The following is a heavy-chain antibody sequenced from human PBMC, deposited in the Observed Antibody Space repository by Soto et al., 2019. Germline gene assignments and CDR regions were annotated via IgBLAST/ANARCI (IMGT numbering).Heavy chain of an antibody. J-gene: IGHJ4*02. CDR2: ISYSGTT. V-gene: IGHV4-31*03. CDR3: ARQFCGGDCLPPLN. Sequence: QVQLQESGPGLVKPSETLSLTCTLSGGSINSGGYYWTWIRQPPGKGLEWIGYISYSGTTSYNPSLTSRLTISIDTQNQFSLKLSSVTAADTATYYCARQFCGGDCLPPLNLGQGTLVTVSS. CDR1: GGSINSGGYY. D-gene: IGHD2-21*02.